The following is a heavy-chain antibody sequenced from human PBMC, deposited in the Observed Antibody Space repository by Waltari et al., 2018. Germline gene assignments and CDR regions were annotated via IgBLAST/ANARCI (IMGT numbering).Heavy chain of an antibody. D-gene: IGHD2-21*01. J-gene: IGHJ4*01. CDR3: ARYGEVPPNYFFDY. CDR2: IHHSGST. CDR1: VESFLAYF. Sequence: QVQLHQWGAGQLKPSETLSLTCAVSVESFLAYFWSWIRQSPGTGLEWLGAIHHSGSTNYNPALASRVSLSVDTTKKQFSLRLTSVTAADAAVYYCARYGEVPPNYFFDYWGRGTLVTVSS. V-gene: IGHV4-34*01.